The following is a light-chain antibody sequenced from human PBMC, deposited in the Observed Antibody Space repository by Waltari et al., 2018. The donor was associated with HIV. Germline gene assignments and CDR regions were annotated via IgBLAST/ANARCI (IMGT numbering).Light chain of an antibody. CDR2: RNN. V-gene: IGLV1-47*01. CDR3: AAWDDSRSGRV. J-gene: IGLJ3*02. Sequence: QSVLTQPPSASGTPGPRVTISCSGSSSNIGSNYVYWYQHFPGTTPKLLIYRNNQRPSGFPDRVSGSKSGTSASRAISGLRCEDEADYYCAAWDDSRSGRVFGGGTKLTVL. CDR1: SSNIGSNY.